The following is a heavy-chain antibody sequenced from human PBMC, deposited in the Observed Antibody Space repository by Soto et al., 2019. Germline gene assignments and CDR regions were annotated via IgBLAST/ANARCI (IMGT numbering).Heavy chain of an antibody. CDR2: ISYDGSNK. CDR1: GFTFSSYA. Sequence: QVQLVESGGGVVQPGRSLRLSCAASGFTFSSYAMHWVRQAPGKGLEWVAVISYDGSNKYYADSVKSRFTISRDNSKNTLYLQMNSLRAEDTAVYYCAREGSKYYDILTGLYGMDVWGQGTTVTVSS. CDR3: AREGSKYYDILTGLYGMDV. V-gene: IGHV3-30-3*01. D-gene: IGHD3-9*01. J-gene: IGHJ6*02.